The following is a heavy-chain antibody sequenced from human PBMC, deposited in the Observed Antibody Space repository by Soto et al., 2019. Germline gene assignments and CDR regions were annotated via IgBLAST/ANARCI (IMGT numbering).Heavy chain of an antibody. J-gene: IGHJ4*02. CDR2: ISGNSDKT. CDR1: GITLRTYG. V-gene: IGHV3-23*01. D-gene: IGHD2-2*02. CDR3: TRDNDGAQYASSYNDY. Sequence: GGSLRLSCAVSGITLRTYGMSWVRQAPGKGLEWVSGISGNSDKTYYADSVKGRFTISRDNAKNTLYLEMNSLGAEDTVIYYCTRDNDGAQYASSYNDYWGQGTLVTVSS.